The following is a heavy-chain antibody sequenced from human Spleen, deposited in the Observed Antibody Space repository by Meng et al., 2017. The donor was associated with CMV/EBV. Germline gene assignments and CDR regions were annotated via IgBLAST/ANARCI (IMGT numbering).Heavy chain of an antibody. CDR1: GFTVSSNY. D-gene: IGHD6-6*01. J-gene: IGHJ4*02. V-gene: IGHV3-53*01. Sequence: GESLKISCAASGFTVSSNYMSWVRQAPGKGLEWVSVIYSGGSTYYADSVKGRFTISRDNSKNTLYLQMNSLRAEDTAVYFCARSEYASPFDLWGQGTLVTVSS. CDR2: IYSGGST. CDR3: ARSEYASPFDL.